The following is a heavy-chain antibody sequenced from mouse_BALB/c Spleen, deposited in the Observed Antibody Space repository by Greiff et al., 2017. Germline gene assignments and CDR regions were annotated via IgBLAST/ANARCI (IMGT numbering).Heavy chain of an antibody. V-gene: IGHV1-87*01. CDR2: IYPGDGDT. CDR3: ARDYGSSYFDY. J-gene: IGHJ2*01. Sequence: QVQLKESGAELARPGASVKLSCKASGYTFTSYWMQWVKQRPGQGLEWIGAIYPGDGDTRYTQKFKGKATLTADKSSSTAYMQLSSLASEDSAVYYCARDYGSSYFDYWGQGTTLTVSS. CDR1: GYTFTSYW. D-gene: IGHD1-1*01.